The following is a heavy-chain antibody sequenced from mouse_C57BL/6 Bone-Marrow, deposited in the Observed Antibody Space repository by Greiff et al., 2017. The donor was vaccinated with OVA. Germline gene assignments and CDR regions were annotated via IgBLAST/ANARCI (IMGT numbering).Heavy chain of an antibody. CDR2: IHPNSGST. J-gene: IGHJ3*01. Sequence: VQLQQPGAELVKPGASVKLSCKASGYTFTSYWMHWVKQRPGQGLEWIGMIHPNSGSTNYNEKFKSKATLTVDKSSSTAYMQLSSLTSEDSAVYYCARRGLRSAWFAYWGQGTLVTVSA. CDR3: ARRGLRSAWFAY. D-gene: IGHD2-4*01. V-gene: IGHV1-64*01. CDR1: GYTFTSYW.